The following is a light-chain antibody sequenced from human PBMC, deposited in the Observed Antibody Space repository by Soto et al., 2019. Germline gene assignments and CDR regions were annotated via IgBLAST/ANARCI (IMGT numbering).Light chain of an antibody. CDR3: QQFYIFPVT. CDR1: QDIHTF. V-gene: IGKV1-13*02. J-gene: IGKJ5*01. CDR2: KSS. Sequence: AIPLTQSPSSVSASVGDRITISCRASQDIHTFLAWYQHKAGKAPQLLIYKSSTLQSGVPSRFSGSGSGTDFTLTISSLQPEDFATYSCQQFYIFPVTFGQGTRLEI.